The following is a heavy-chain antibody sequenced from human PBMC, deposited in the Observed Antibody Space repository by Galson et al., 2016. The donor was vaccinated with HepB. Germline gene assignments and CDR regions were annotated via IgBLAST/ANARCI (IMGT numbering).Heavy chain of an antibody. Sequence: SLRLSCATSGFSFADSIMNWVRLGPGQGLEWIASLTKTDHGGTTEYAASVKGRFSISRDDSKSIAYLQMNSLKTEDTAVYYCTRGHYEAYWGQGTLVTVSS. CDR2: LTKTDHGGTT. J-gene: IGHJ4*02. CDR1: GFSFADSI. CDR3: TRGHYEAY. D-gene: IGHD3-22*01. V-gene: IGHV3-49*04.